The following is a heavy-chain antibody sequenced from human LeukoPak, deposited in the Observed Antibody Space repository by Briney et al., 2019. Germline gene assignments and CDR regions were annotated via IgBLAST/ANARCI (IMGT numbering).Heavy chain of an antibody. CDR2: VSFDSYNE. J-gene: IGHJ6*02. CDR1: GFTFNKYG. V-gene: IGHV3-30*03. D-gene: IGHD1-26*01. CDR3: VKGKWEDNHYYFGLDV. Sequence: PGGSLRLSCAASGFTFNKYGMHWVRQAPGKGLEWVAVVSFDSYNEFYGDSAKGRFTISRDNSKNMVDLQMDSLRPEDTAVYFCVKGKWEDNHYYFGLDVWGQGTTVTVAS.